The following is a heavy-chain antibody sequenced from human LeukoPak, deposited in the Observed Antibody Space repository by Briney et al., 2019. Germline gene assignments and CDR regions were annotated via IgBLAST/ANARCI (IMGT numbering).Heavy chain of an antibody. CDR3: AKVSERFDWFDP. CDR1: GGTFSRYA. CDR2: IIPILGIA. Sequence: ASVKVSCKASGGTFSRYAISCVRQAPGQGLEWMGRIIPILGIANYAQKFQGRVTITADKSTSTAYMELSSLRSEDTAVYYCAKVSERFDWFDPWGQGTLVTVSS. J-gene: IGHJ5*02. D-gene: IGHD3-16*01. V-gene: IGHV1-69*04.